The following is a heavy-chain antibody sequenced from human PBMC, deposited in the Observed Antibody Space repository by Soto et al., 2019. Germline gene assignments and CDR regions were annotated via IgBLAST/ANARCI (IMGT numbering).Heavy chain of an antibody. CDR2: IYYSGST. Sequence: NPSETLSLTCTVSGGSISSGDYYWSWIRQPPGKGLEWIGYIYYSGSTYYNPSLKSRVTISVDTSKNQFSLKLSSVTAADTAVYYCARAGGRIFPISTYLDYWGQGTLVTVSS. J-gene: IGHJ4*02. V-gene: IGHV4-30-4*01. D-gene: IGHD2-15*01. CDR3: ARAGGRIFPISTYLDY. CDR1: GGSISSGDYY.